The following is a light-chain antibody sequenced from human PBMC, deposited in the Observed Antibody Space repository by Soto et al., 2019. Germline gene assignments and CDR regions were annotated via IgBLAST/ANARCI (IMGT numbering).Light chain of an antibody. CDR2: GNN. CDR1: RSNIGSNT. J-gene: IGLJ1*01. CDR3: AIWDDSLNGFYV. Sequence: SVLTQPPSASGTPGQTVTISCSGGRSNIGSNTVNWYQQLPGTAPKLLIYGNNQRPSGVPDRFSGLRSGTSASLAISGLRSEDEADYYCAIWDDSLNGFYVFGVGTKVTVL. V-gene: IGLV1-44*01.